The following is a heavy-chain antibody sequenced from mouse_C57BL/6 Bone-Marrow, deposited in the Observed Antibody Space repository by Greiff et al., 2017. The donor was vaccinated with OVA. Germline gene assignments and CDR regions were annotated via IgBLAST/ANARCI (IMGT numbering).Heavy chain of an antibody. D-gene: IGHD2-12*01. CDR3: ASSYYSKPRYFDV. CDR1: GYTFTSYG. V-gene: IGHV1-81*01. CDR2: IYPRSGNT. Sequence: QVQLKQSGAELARPGASVKLSCKASGYTFTSYGISWVKQRTGQGLEWIGEIYPRSGNTYYNEKFKGKATLTADKSSSTAYMELRSLTSEDSAVYFCASSYYSKPRYFDVWGTGTTVTVSS. J-gene: IGHJ1*03.